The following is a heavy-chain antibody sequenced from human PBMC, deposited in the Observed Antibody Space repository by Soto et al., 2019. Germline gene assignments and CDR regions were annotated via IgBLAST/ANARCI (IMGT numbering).Heavy chain of an antibody. D-gene: IGHD1-26*01. CDR3: ASHSGSSPEGRYYYNMDV. J-gene: IGHJ6*02. CDR1: GGTFSSYA. CDR2: IIPIFGTA. Sequence: QVQLVQSGAEVKKPGSSVKVSCKASGGTFSSYAISWVRQAPGQGLEWMGGIIPIFGTADYAQKFQGRVTITADDSTSTAYMELSSLRSEDTAVYYCASHSGSSPEGRYYYNMDVWGQGTTVTVSS. V-gene: IGHV1-69*12.